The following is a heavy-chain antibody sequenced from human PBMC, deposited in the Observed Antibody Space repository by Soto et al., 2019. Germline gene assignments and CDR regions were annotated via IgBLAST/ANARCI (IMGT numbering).Heavy chain of an antibody. D-gene: IGHD5-12*01. CDR2: FDPEDGET. CDR3: ATGGLGGIVATTAGYFYY. CDR1: GYTLTELS. Sequence: ASVKVSCKVSGYTLTELSMHWVRQAPGKGLEWMGGFDPEDGETIYAQKFQGRVTMTEDTSTDTAYMELSSLRSEDTAVYYCATGGLGGIVATTAGYFYYWGRRTLVPVSS. V-gene: IGHV1-24*01. J-gene: IGHJ4*02.